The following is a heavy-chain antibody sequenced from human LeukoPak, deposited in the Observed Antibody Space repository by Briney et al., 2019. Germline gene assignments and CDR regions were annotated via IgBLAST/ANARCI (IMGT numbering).Heavy chain of an antibody. D-gene: IGHD3-22*01. J-gene: IGHJ4*02. V-gene: IGHV1-69*05. CDR2: IIPIFGTA. Sequence: SVKVSCKASGGTFSSYAISWVRQAPGQGLEWMGRIIPIFGTADYAQKFQGRVTITTDESTSTAYMELSSLRSEDTAVYYCASPPPYYYDSSGYYLSYWGQGTLVTVSS. CDR3: ASPPPYYYDSSGYYLSY. CDR1: GGTFSSYA.